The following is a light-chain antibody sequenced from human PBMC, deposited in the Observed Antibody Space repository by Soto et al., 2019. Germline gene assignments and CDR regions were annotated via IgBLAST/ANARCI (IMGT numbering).Light chain of an antibody. CDR2: KDS. Sequence: SYELTQPHSVSVSPGQTARITCSGDALPKQYAYWYQQKPGQAPVLVIYKDSERPSGIPERFSGSSSGTTVTLTISGVQAEDEADYYCQSADSSGTYVVFVGGTKLTVL. J-gene: IGLJ2*01. CDR3: QSADSSGTYVV. CDR1: ALPKQY. V-gene: IGLV3-25*03.